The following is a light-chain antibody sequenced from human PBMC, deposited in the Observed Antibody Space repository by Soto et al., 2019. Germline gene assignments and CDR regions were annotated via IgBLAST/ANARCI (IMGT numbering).Light chain of an antibody. CDR2: GAS. V-gene: IGKV3-15*01. CDR1: QTVSSN. J-gene: IGKJ1*01. Sequence: ETLMTQSPATLSVSPGERATLSCWASQTVSSNYLAWYQQKPGQAPRLLIYGASTRATGIPARFRGSGSGTEFTLTISSLQSEDFSVYYCQQYNNWLWTFGQGTTVDIK. CDR3: QQYNNWLWT.